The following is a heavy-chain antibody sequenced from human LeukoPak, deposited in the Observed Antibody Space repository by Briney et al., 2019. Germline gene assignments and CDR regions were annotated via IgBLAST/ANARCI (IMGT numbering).Heavy chain of an antibody. J-gene: IGHJ3*01. CDR3: VRGEKASGGWTAFDV. V-gene: IGHV4-39*07. CDR1: GGSISSSSYY. CDR2: IYYSGTS. D-gene: IGHD6-19*01. Sequence: SETLSLTCTVSGGSISSSSYYWGWIRQPPGKGLEWIGSIYYSGTSYYNPSLKSRVTISADTSKNQFSLKLRSVTAADTAVYYCVRGEKASGGWTAFDVWGQGTLVTVSS.